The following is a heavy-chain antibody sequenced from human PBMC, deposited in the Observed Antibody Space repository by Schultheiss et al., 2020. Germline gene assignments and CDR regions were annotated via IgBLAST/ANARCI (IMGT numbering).Heavy chain of an antibody. Sequence: GGSLRLSCAASGFTVSSNYMSWVRQAPGKGLEWVSVIYSGGSTYYADSVKGRFTISRDNSKNTLYLQMNSLKAEDTAVCYCAREKGGTMVRGVMPYYYYGMDVWGKGTTVNVYS. CDR2: IYSGGST. CDR3: AREKGGTMVRGVMPYYYYGMDV. J-gene: IGHJ6*04. V-gene: IGHV3-66*01. CDR1: GFTVSSNY. D-gene: IGHD3-10*01.